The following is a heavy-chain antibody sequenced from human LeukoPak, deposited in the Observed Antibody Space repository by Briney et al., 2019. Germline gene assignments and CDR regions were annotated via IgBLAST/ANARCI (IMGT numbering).Heavy chain of an antibody. Sequence: PGGSLRLFCAASGFTFSSYSMNWVRQAPGKGLEGVSSISSSSSYIYYADSVKGRFTISRDNAKNSLYLQMNSLRAEDTAVYYCAREVGESLDYYYYGMDVWGKGTTVTVSS. J-gene: IGHJ6*04. CDR1: GFTFSSYS. CDR2: ISSSSSYI. D-gene: IGHD3-10*01. V-gene: IGHV3-21*01. CDR3: AREVGESLDYYYYGMDV.